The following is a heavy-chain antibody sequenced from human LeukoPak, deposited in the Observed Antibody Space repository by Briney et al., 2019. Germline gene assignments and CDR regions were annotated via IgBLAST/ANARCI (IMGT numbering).Heavy chain of an antibody. D-gene: IGHD3-22*01. CDR2: IYYRGST. CDR1: GYSIRSDYY. CDR3: ARDSSGYYYFDY. Sequence: PSETLSLTCGVSGYSIRSDYYWAWIRQPPGKGPEWIGSIYYRGSTYYNPSLKSRVTISVDTSKNQFSLNLTSVTAADTAVYHCARDSSGYYYFDYWGQGTLVTVSS. V-gene: IGHV4-38-2*02. J-gene: IGHJ4*02.